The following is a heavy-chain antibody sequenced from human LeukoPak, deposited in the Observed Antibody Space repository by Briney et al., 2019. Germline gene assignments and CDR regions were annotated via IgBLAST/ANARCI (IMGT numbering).Heavy chain of an antibody. CDR3: ARKGVVVSDYYYGMDV. J-gene: IGHJ6*02. V-gene: IGHV3-30*04. CDR2: ISYDGSNK. Sequence: GRSLRLSCAASGFTFSSYATHWVRQAPGKGLEWVAVISYDGSNKYYADSVKGRFTISRDNSKNTLYLQMNSLRAEDTAVYYCARKGVVVSDYYYGMDVWGQGTTVTVSS. CDR1: GFTFSSYA. D-gene: IGHD2-15*01.